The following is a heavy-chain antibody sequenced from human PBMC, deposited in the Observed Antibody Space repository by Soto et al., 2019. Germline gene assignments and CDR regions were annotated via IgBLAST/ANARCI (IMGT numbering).Heavy chain of an antibody. CDR3: ARGDFWGESCMDV. J-gene: IGHJ6*02. CDR2: MNPNSGNT. D-gene: IGHD3-3*01. Sequence: XVKVSCRASGYIFTDYYMHWVRQAPGQELEWMGWMNPNSGNTGYAQKFQGRVTMTRNTSISTAYMELSSLRSEDTAVYYCARGDFWGESCMDVWGQGITVTVSS. V-gene: IGHV1-8*02. CDR1: GYIFTDYY.